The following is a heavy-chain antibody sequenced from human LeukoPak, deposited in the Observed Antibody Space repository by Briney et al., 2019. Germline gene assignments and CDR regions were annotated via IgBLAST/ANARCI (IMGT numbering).Heavy chain of an antibody. V-gene: IGHV1-69*13. Sequence: SVKVSCKASGGTFSSYAISWVRQAPGQGLEWMGGIIPIFGTANYAQKFQGRVTITADESTSTAYMELSSLRSEDTAVYYCARVMTTVTTFYYYYGMDVWGQGTTDTVSS. CDR1: GGTFSSYA. J-gene: IGHJ6*02. CDR3: ARVMTTVTTFYYYYGMDV. CDR2: IIPIFGTA. D-gene: IGHD4-17*01.